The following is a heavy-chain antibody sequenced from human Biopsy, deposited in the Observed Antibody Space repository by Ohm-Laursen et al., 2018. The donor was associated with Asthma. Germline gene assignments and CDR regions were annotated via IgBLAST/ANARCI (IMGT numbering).Heavy chain of an antibody. CDR3: ARDAAAAGESYYYYYGMDV. J-gene: IGHJ6*02. V-gene: IGHV1-2*04. Sequence: ASVKVSCKASGDSFGNYAISWVRQAPGQGLEWMGWINPNSGGTNYAQKFQGWVTMTRDTSISTAYMELSRLRSDDTAVYYCARDAAAAGESYYYYYGMDVWGQGTTVTVSS. CDR1: GDSFGNYA. D-gene: IGHD6-13*01. CDR2: INPNSGGT.